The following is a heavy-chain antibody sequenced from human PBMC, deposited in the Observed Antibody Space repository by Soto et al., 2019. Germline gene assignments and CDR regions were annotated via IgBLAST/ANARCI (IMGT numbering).Heavy chain of an antibody. Sequence: SETLSLTCTVSGGSISSGGYYWSWIRQHPGKGLEWIGHIYYSGSAYYNPSLKSRVTISVDTSKNQFSLKLSSVTAADTAVYYCARCYYDSSGYRIFDYWGQGTLVTVSS. J-gene: IGHJ4*02. D-gene: IGHD3-22*01. CDR2: IYYSGSA. CDR3: ARCYYDSSGYRIFDY. V-gene: IGHV4-31*03. CDR1: GGSISSGGYY.